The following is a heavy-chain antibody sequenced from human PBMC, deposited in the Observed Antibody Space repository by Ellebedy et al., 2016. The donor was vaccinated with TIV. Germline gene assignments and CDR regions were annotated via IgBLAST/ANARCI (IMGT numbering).Heavy chain of an antibody. CDR2: IREDGNAK. CDR1: GFSFGYSW. Sequence: PGGSLRLSCAASGFSFGYSWMSWVRQAPGKGLEWVANIREDGNAKFYVDSVKGRFTISRDNGENSVYLQMNSLRVEDTVLYYCARDGFGGYLDSWGQGTLIIVSS. V-gene: IGHV3-7*01. CDR3: ARDGFGGYLDS. J-gene: IGHJ4*02. D-gene: IGHD3-10*01.